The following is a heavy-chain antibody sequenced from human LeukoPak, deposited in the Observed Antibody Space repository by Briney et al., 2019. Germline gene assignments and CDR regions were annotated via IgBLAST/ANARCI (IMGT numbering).Heavy chain of an antibody. J-gene: IGHJ4*02. CDR3: AKGTHLAMVSS. Sequence: PGGSLRLSCAASGFTFSSYGMHWVRQAPGKGLEWVAFIRYDGSSKYYADSVKGRFTISRDNSKNTLYLQMNSLRAEDTAVYYCAKGTHLAMVSSWGQGTLVTVSS. CDR2: IRYDGSSK. CDR1: GFTFSSYG. V-gene: IGHV3-30*02. D-gene: IGHD5-18*01.